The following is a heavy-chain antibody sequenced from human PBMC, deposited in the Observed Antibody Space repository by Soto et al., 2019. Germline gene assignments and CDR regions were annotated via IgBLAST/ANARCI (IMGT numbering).Heavy chain of an antibody. Sequence: QVQLQQWGARLLKPSETLSLTCAVYGGSFSGYYWTWIRQSPGKGLEWIGEINHSGSTNYNPSLKSRVTISVDTSTNQFSPKMSSVTAADTAVYYCASGITMIVVVQSDAPDKFYFDSWGQGTLVTVSS. V-gene: IGHV4-34*01. CDR1: GGSFSGYY. CDR3: ASGITMIVVVQSDAPDKFYFDS. J-gene: IGHJ4*02. CDR2: INHSGST. D-gene: IGHD3-22*01.